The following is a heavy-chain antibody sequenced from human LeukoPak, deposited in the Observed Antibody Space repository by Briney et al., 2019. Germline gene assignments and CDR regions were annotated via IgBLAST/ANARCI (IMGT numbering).Heavy chain of an antibody. CDR3: AREAYSNYAYDM. Sequence: PGGSLRLSCAASGFTFSTYWIHWVRQAPGKGLVWVSRINSDGGSTVYADSAKGRFTISRDNVKNTVYLQMNSLRAEDTAVYYCAREAYSNYAYDMWGQGTMVIVSS. J-gene: IGHJ3*02. V-gene: IGHV3-74*01. CDR2: INSDGGST. D-gene: IGHD6-13*01. CDR1: GFTFSTYW.